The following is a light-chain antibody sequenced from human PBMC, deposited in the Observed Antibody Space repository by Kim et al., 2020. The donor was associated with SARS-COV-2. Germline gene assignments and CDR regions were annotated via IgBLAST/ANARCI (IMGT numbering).Light chain of an antibody. CDR3: LQHSTYPIT. CDR1: QDIRND. Sequence: ASVGERVTITCRASQDIRNDLGWYQQNTGRAPKRLIYGASSLQSGVPSRFSGSGSGTEFTLTISSVQPEDFATYFCLQHSTYPITFGQGTRLEIK. J-gene: IGKJ5*01. CDR2: GAS. V-gene: IGKV1-17*01.